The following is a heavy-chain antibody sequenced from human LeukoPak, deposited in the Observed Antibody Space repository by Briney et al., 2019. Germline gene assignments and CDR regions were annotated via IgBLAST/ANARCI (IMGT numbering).Heavy chain of an antibody. CDR2: IKSKTDGGTT. CDR3: TTHRAQRAIAVAGFDY. D-gene: IGHD6-19*01. V-gene: IGHV3-15*01. J-gene: IGHJ4*02. CDR1: GFTFSNAW. Sequence: GGSLRLSCAASGFTFSNAWMSWVRLAPGKGLEWVGRIKSKTDGGTTDYAAPVKGRFTISRDDSKNTLYLQMNSLKTEDTAVYYCTTHRAQRAIAVAGFDYWGQGTLVTVSS.